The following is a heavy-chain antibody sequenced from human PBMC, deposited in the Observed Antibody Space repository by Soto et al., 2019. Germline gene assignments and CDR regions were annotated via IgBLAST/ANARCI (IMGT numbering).Heavy chain of an antibody. CDR1: GYSFTSYW. V-gene: IGHV5-51*01. Sequence: GESLKISCKGSGYSFTSYWIGWVRQMPGKGLEWMGIIYPGDSDTRYSPSFQGQVTISADKSISTAYLQWSSLKASDTAMYYCARHNIGSGWYGGASTGPLKVYYYGMDVWGQGTTVTVSS. D-gene: IGHD6-19*01. CDR2: IYPGDSDT. CDR3: ARHNIGSGWYGGASTGPLKVYYYGMDV. J-gene: IGHJ6*02.